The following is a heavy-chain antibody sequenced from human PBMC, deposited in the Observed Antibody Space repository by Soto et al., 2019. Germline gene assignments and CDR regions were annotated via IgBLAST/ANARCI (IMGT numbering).Heavy chain of an antibody. CDR1: GYSFPNFW. V-gene: IGHV5-51*01. CDR2: IYPDDSDI. D-gene: IGHD2-15*01. CDR3: ARVGLGGNATYYFQF. Sequence: GESLKISCKAYGYSFPNFWIGWVRQMPGKGLEWMGIIYPDDSDIRYSPSLQGQVTISADMSISTAYLQWSSLKASDTATYYCARVGLGGNATYYFQFWGQGTPVTVS. J-gene: IGHJ1*01.